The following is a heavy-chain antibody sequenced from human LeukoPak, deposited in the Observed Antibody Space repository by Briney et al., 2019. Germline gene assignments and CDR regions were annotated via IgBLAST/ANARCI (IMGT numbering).Heavy chain of an antibody. J-gene: IGHJ6*02. V-gene: IGHV3-66*01. Sequence: PGGSLRLSCAASGFTVSGNYMSWVRQAPGKGLEWVSLLYSGGSTYYADSVKGRFSISRDNSKNTLYLQMNSLRAEDTAAYYCASRDKGYYYGMDVWGQGTTVTVSS. CDR3: ASRDKGYYYGMDV. CDR2: LYSGGST. D-gene: IGHD5-24*01. CDR1: GFTVSGNY.